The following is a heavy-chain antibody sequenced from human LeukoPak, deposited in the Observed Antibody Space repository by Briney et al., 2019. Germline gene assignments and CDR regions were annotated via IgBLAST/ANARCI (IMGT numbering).Heavy chain of an antibody. CDR1: GGSISSYY. D-gene: IGHD2-15*01. CDR3: ARDRVLGYCSGGSCRAFDY. Sequence: SETLSLTCTVSGGSISSYYWSWIRQPPGKGLEWIGYIYYSGSTNYNPSLKSRVTISVDTSKNQFSLKLSSVTAADTAVYYCARDRVLGYCSGGSCRAFDYWGQGTLVTVSS. V-gene: IGHV4-59*01. J-gene: IGHJ4*02. CDR2: IYYSGST.